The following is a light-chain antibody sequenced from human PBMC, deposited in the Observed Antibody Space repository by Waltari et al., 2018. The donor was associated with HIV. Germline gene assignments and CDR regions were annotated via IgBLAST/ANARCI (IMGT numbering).Light chain of an antibody. CDR1: QGISTY. Sequence: DIQLTQSPSFLSASVGDRVTITCRASQGISTYLAWYQQKPGGAPKLLIYGASTLETGVPSRFSGSGSGTEFTLTINSLQPEDFASYFCQQLNTYPRITFGPGTTVDLK. J-gene: IGKJ3*01. CDR2: GAS. V-gene: IGKV1-9*01. CDR3: QQLNTYPRIT.